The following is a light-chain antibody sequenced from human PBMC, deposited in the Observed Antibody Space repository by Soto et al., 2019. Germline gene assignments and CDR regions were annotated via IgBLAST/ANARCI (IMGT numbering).Light chain of an antibody. J-gene: IGLJ3*02. CDR3: QSYDSSLSAL. Sequence: QSVLTQPPSVSGAPGQRVTISCTGSSSNIGAGYDVHWYQQLPGTAPKLLIYGNSNRPSGVPDRFSGSKSGTSASLAITGLHAEDEAAYSCQSYDSSLSALFGGGTKLTVL. CDR1: SSNIGAGYD. V-gene: IGLV1-40*01. CDR2: GNS.